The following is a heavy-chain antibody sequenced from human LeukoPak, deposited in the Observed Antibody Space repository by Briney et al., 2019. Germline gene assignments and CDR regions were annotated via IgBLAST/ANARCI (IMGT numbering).Heavy chain of an antibody. Sequence: SETLSHTCTVSGGSISSYYWSWIRQPPGKGLEWIGYIYYSGSTNYNPSLKSRVTISVDTSKNQFSLKLSSVTAADTAVHYCARDSWRYCSSTSCENVWGQGTLVTVSS. CDR2: IYYSGST. D-gene: IGHD2-2*01. V-gene: IGHV4-59*01. CDR1: GGSISSYY. J-gene: IGHJ4*02. CDR3: ARDSWRYCSSTSCENV.